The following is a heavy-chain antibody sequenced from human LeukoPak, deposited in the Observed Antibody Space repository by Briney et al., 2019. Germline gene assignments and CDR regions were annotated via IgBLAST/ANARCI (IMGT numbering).Heavy chain of an antibody. Sequence: SVKVSCKASGGTFSRYAISWVRQAPGQGLEWMGGIIPIFGTANYAQKFQGRVTITTDESTSTAYMELSSLRSEGTAVYYCARSPYYDFWSGYLAYYFDYWGQGTLVTVSS. CDR1: GGTFSRYA. CDR3: ARSPYYDFWSGYLAYYFDY. J-gene: IGHJ4*02. V-gene: IGHV1-69*05. D-gene: IGHD3-3*01. CDR2: IIPIFGTA.